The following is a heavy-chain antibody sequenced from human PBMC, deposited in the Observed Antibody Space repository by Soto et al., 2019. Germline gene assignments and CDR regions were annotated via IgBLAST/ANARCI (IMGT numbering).Heavy chain of an antibody. Sequence: EVQLLEAGGNLIQPGGSLRLSCAASGFTFSSYAMSWVRQAPGQGLEWLSAISGPGATIYYADSVKGRFTISRDNSKNTLNLQMNSLTAEDTAVYYCAKMLTMVRGVTGLRDFDFWGQVTLVTVSS. CDR1: GFTFSSYA. CDR2: ISGPGATI. D-gene: IGHD3-10*01. J-gene: IGHJ4*02. V-gene: IGHV3-23*01. CDR3: AKMLTMVRGVTGLRDFDF.